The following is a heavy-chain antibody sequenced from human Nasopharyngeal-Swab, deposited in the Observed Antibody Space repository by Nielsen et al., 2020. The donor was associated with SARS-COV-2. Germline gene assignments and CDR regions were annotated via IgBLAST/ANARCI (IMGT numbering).Heavy chain of an antibody. D-gene: IGHD3-22*01. V-gene: IGHV4-4*02. J-gene: IGHJ6*03. Sequence: VRQAPGKGLEWIGEIYHSGGTNYNPSLKSRVTISVDKSKNQFSLKLSSVTAADTAVYYCASPQGSSGHYYMDVWGKGTTVTVSS. CDR2: IYHSGGT. CDR3: ASPQGSSGHYYMDV.